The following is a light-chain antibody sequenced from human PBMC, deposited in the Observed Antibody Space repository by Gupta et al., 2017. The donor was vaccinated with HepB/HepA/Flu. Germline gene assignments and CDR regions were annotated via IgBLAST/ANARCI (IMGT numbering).Light chain of an antibody. V-gene: IGKV3-11*01. CDR3: QQRNNCPLT. Sequence: EVVLTQSPATLSLSPGERATLSCRASQSVSSYLAWYQQKPGQAPRLLIYDSSNRATGIPARFSGSGSGTDFTLTISSLEPEDSAVYYCQQRNNCPLTFGQGTRLEIK. CDR2: DSS. CDR1: QSVSSY. J-gene: IGKJ5*01.